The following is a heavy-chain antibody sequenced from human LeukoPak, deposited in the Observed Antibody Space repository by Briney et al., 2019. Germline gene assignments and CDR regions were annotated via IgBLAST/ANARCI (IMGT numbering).Heavy chain of an antibody. CDR1: GYTFTGYY. D-gene: IGHD4-17*01. CDR3: ARVGGDDYGDPYAYYFDY. V-gene: IGHV1-2*06. J-gene: IGHJ4*02. CDR2: INPNSGGT. Sequence: GASVEVSCKASGYTFTGYYIHWVRQAPGQGLEWMGRINPNSGGTNYAQKFQGRVTMTRDTSISTAYMEPSSLRSDDTAVYYCARVGGDDYGDPYAYYFDYWGQGTLVTVSS.